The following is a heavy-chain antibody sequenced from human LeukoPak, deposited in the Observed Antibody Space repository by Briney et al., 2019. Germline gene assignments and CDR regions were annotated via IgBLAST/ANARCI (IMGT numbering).Heavy chain of an antibody. V-gene: IGHV3-30*18. Sequence: AGGSLRLSCAASGFPFSSHGIHWVRQAPGKGLEWVAVISYDGSDKYYADSVKGRFTISRDNAKNTVYLQMNSLRPEDTAVYYCAKRRTVDTAMVTNYYGMGVWGPRTTVTVSS. CDR2: ISYDGSDK. CDR1: GFPFSSHG. J-gene: IGHJ6*02. D-gene: IGHD5-18*01. CDR3: AKRRTVDTAMVTNYYGMGV.